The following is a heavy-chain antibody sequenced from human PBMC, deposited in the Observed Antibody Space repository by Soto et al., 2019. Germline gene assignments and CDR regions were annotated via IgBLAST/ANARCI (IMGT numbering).Heavy chain of an antibody. CDR3: ARVSGYSSGWYWAKPPDYYYGMDV. CDR2: INHSGST. V-gene: IGHV4-34*01. CDR1: GGSFSGYY. Sequence: SETLSLTCAVYGGSFSGYYWSWIRQPPGKGLEWIGEINHSGSTNYNPSLKSRVTISVDTSKNQFSLKLSSVTAADTAVYYCARVSGYSSGWYWAKPPDYYYGMDVWGQGTTVTVSS. D-gene: IGHD6-19*01. J-gene: IGHJ6*02.